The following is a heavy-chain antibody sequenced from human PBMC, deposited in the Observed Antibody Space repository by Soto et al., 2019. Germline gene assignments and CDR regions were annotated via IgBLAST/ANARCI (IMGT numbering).Heavy chain of an antibody. CDR3: ARSQAGYDILTGYHQLGY. Sequence: QVQLVESGGGVVQPGRSLRLSCAASGFTFSSYAMHWVRQAPGKGLEWVAVISYDGSNKYYADSVKGRFTISRDNSKNTLYLQMNSLRAEDTAVYYCARSQAGYDILTGYHQLGYWGQGNLVTVSS. D-gene: IGHD3-9*01. J-gene: IGHJ4*02. CDR1: GFTFSSYA. V-gene: IGHV3-30-3*01. CDR2: ISYDGSNK.